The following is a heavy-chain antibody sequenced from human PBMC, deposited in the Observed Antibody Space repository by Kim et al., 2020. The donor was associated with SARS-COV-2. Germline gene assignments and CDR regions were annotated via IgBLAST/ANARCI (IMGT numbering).Heavy chain of an antibody. J-gene: IGHJ5*02. CDR3: ARDYYDSSGYYGWFDP. CDR2: IIPIFGTA. Sequence: SVKVSCKASGGTFSSYAISWVRQAPGQGLEWMGGIIPIFGTANYAQKFQGRVTITADESTSTAYMELSSLRSEDTAVYYCARDYYDSSGYYGWFDPWGQGTLVTVSS. V-gene: IGHV1-69*13. CDR1: GGTFSSYA. D-gene: IGHD3-22*01.